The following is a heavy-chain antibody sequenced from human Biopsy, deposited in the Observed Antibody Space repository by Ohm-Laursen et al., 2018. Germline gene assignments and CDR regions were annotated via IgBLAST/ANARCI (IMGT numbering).Heavy chain of an antibody. Sequence: SLRLSCAASGFSFNTYTINWVRQTPGKGLEWVSSISGSSTYIHYADSVKGRCTISRDNAKSSLYLQMNSLSAEDTAVYYCARDQGSYYYGMDVWGQGTTVTVSS. CDR3: ARDQGSYYYGMDV. V-gene: IGHV3-21*06. CDR1: GFSFNTYT. CDR2: ISGSSTYI. J-gene: IGHJ6*02.